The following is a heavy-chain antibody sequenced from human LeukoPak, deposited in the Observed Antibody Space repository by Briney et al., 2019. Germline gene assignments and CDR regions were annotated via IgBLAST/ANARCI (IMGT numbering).Heavy chain of an antibody. CDR3: ARARDYAVH. Sequence: PXGSLRLSCAGSGFTFSDYYMSWIRQAPGKGLEWVSDISGGSGYTNYADSVKGRFTVSRDNTKNSLYLQMNSLRAEDTAVYYCARARDYAVHWGQGILVTVXS. CDR1: GFTFSDYY. D-gene: IGHD4-17*01. CDR2: ISGGSGYT. J-gene: IGHJ4*02. V-gene: IGHV3-11*05.